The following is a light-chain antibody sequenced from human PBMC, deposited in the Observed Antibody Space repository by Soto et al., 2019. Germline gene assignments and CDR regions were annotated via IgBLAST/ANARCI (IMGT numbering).Light chain of an antibody. V-gene: IGKV3-15*01. J-gene: IGKJ1*01. Sequence: EIVMTQSPATLSVSPGDRATLSYRASQSVNNNLAWYHQKPGQAPRLLIYGASTRATGIPARFSGSGSGTEFTLIITSLQSEDFAVYYCQQYNNWPRTFGQGTKV. CDR3: QQYNNWPRT. CDR2: GAS. CDR1: QSVNNN.